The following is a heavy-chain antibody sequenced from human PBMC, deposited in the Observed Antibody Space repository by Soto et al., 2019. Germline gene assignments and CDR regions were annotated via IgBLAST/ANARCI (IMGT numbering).Heavy chain of an antibody. V-gene: IGHV2-5*02. CDR1: GFSLTTSGVG. J-gene: IGHJ4*02. CDR2: IYWDGIE. D-gene: IGHD2-15*01. Sequence: QITLKESGPTLVKPTQTLTLTCTVSGFSLTTSGVGVGWIRQPPGKAPEWLALIYWDGIERYSPSLRSRLTITMDTSKNQVVLTMTTMDPVDTATYYCAHSPCSGGTCYLFGHWGQGTPVIVSS. CDR3: AHSPCSGGTCYLFGH.